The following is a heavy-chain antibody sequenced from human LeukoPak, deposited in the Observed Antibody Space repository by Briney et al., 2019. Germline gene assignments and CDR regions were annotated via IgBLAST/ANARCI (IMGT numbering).Heavy chain of an antibody. CDR1: GGSISSGGYY. D-gene: IGHD3-9*01. CDR3: ARDLRYFSL. V-gene: IGHV4-39*07. J-gene: IGHJ4*02. CDR2: IYHSGST. Sequence: SETLSLTCTVSGGSISSGGYYWSWIRQPPGKGLEWIGSIYHSGSTYYNPSLQGRVTISRDTSKNQFSLKLSSVTAADTAVYYCARDLRYFSLWGQGTLVTVSS.